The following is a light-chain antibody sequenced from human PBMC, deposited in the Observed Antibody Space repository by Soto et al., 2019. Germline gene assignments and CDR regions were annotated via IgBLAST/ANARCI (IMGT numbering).Light chain of an antibody. Sequence: AIQMTQSPSSLSASVGDRVTITSRASQSIRSDLGWYQQKPGKAPKLLIYAASSLQSGVPSRFSGSGSGTDFTLTISSLQPEDFATYYCLQDYYYPPTFGQGTKVEIK. J-gene: IGKJ1*01. V-gene: IGKV1-6*01. CDR1: QSIRSD. CDR2: AAS. CDR3: LQDYYYPPT.